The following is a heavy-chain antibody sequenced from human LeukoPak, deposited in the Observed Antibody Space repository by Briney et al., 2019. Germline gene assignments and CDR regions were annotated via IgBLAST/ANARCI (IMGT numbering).Heavy chain of an antibody. CDR2: VNPKTGAT. J-gene: IGHJ4*02. CDR3: ARGADYVTMASSIVY. D-gene: IGHD5-24*01. Sequence: ASVKVSCKASGYTFTAYYMHWVRQAPGQGLQWVGWVNPKTGATNYAQEFQGRVALTRDTSISTVYMELSRLRSDDTALYYCARGADYVTMASSIVYWGQGTLVTVSS. V-gene: IGHV1-2*02. CDR1: GYTFTAYY.